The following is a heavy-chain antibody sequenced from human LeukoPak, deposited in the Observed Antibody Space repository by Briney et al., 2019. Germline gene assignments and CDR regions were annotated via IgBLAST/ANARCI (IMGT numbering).Heavy chain of an antibody. CDR3: ARTTLYYYMDV. D-gene: IGHD1-1*01. V-gene: IGHV3-11*01. CDR2: ISSRGSTI. CDR1: GFTFSDYY. J-gene: IGHJ6*03. Sequence: GGSLRLSCAASGFTFSDYYMSWIRQAPGKGLEWVSYISSRGSTIYYADSVKGRFTISRDNAKNSLYLQMNSLRAEDTAVYYCARTTLYYYMDVWGKGTTVTISS.